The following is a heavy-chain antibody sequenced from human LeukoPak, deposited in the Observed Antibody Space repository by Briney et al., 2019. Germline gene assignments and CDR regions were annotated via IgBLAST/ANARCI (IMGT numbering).Heavy chain of an antibody. CDR2: ISYEGGTQ. CDR1: GVNLSPYG. CDR3: AKEGTPHVSTWYDL. J-gene: IGHJ5*02. Sequence: PGGSLRLSCAAAGVNLSPYGMHWVRQAPGKGLERVAVISYEGGTQHYADSVKGRFIISSDNPRNTLYLQMNILRTEDTAVYYCAKEGTPHVSTWYDLWGQGTQVIVSS. V-gene: IGHV3-30*18. D-gene: IGHD3-10*01.